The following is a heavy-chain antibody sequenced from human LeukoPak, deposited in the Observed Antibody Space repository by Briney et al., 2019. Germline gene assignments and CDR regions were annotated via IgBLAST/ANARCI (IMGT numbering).Heavy chain of an antibody. Sequence: SETLSLTCAVYGGSFSGYYWSWIRQPPGKGLEWIGEINHSGSTNYNPSLKSRVPISVDTSKNQFSLKLSSVTAADTAVYYCARVDKDIVVVPAATYYFDYWGQGTLVTVSS. CDR2: INHSGST. CDR1: GGSFSGYY. CDR3: ARVDKDIVVVPAATYYFDY. V-gene: IGHV4-34*01. J-gene: IGHJ4*02. D-gene: IGHD2-2*01.